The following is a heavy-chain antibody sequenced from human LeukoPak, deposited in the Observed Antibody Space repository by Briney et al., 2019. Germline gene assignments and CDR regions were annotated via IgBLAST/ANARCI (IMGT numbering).Heavy chain of an antibody. V-gene: IGHV3-30*19. D-gene: IGHD3-10*01. J-gene: IGHJ6*03. CDR3: ARDAYYYASGSEEFSYYYMDV. CDR1: GFTFNSFG. Sequence: PGRSLRLSCATSGFTFNSFGMHWARQAPGKGLEWVATISYDGDKKYYADSVKGRFTISRDNSRNTLYLQMNSLRPEDTAVYYCARDAYYYASGSEEFSYYYMDVWGRGTTVTVSS. CDR2: ISYDGDKK.